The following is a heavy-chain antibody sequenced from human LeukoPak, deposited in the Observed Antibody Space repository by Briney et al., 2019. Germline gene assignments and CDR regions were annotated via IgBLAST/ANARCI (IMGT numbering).Heavy chain of an antibody. Sequence: ASVRVSCKASGYTFTSYYMHWVRQAPGQGLEWMGIINPSGGSTSYAQKFQGRVTMTRDTSTSTVYMELSSLRSEDTAVYYCARGPSIVVVVAATHYGMDVWGQGTTVTVSS. CDR1: GYTFTSYY. CDR2: INPSGGST. V-gene: IGHV1-46*01. J-gene: IGHJ6*02. D-gene: IGHD2-15*01. CDR3: ARGPSIVVVVAATHYGMDV.